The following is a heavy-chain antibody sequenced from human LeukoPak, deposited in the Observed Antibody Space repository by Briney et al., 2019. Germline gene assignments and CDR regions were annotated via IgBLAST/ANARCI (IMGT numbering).Heavy chain of an antibody. CDR1: GYTFTSYG. J-gene: IGHJ4*02. CDR3: AREHNWNYFDY. D-gene: IGHD1-20*01. Sequence: ASVKVSCKASGYTFTSYGINWVRQATGQGLEWMGWMNPNSGNTGYAQKFQGRVTMTRDTSISTAYMELSRLRSDDTAVYYCAREHNWNYFDYWGQGTLVTVSS. V-gene: IGHV1-8*01. CDR2: MNPNSGNT.